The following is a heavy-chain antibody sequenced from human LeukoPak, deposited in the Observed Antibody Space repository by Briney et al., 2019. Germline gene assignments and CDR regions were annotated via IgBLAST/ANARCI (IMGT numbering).Heavy chain of an antibody. V-gene: IGHV3-7*01. Sequence: GRSLRLSCAASGFTFSSYGMNWVRQAPGKGLQWVASIKQDGSEKYCVDSVKGRFTISRDNAKNSLYLQMNSLRAEDTAVYYCARQAYSSDSWGQGTLVTVSS. CDR3: ARQAYSSDS. CDR2: IKQDGSEK. J-gene: IGHJ4*02. D-gene: IGHD2-21*01. CDR1: GFTFSSYG.